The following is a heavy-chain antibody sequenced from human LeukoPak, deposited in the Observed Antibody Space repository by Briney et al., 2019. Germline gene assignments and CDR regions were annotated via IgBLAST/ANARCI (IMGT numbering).Heavy chain of an antibody. V-gene: IGHV1-69*05. CDR3: ARDRGGEPFDP. J-gene: IGHJ5*02. D-gene: IGHD1-14*01. Sequence: ASVKVSCKASGGTFSSYAISWVRQAPGQGLEWMGGIIPIYGTANYAQKFQGRVTITTDESTSTAYMELSSLRSEDTAVYYCARDRGGEPFDPWGQGTLVTVSS. CDR1: GGTFSSYA. CDR2: IIPIYGTA.